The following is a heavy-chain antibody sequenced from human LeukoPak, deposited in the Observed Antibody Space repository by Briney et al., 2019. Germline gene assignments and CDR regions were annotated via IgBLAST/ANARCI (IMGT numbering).Heavy chain of an antibody. Sequence: ASVKVSCKASGYTFTSYYMHWVRQAPGQGLEWMGWINPNSGGTNYAQKFQGRVTMTGDTSISTAYMELSRLRSDDTAVYYCARDKDGYNYVPYYWGQGTLVTVSS. CDR1: GYTFTSYY. CDR3: ARDKDGYNYVPYY. CDR2: INPNSGGT. V-gene: IGHV1-2*02. J-gene: IGHJ4*02. D-gene: IGHD5-24*01.